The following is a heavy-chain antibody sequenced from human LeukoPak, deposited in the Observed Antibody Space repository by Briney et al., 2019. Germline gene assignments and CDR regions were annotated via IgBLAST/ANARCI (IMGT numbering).Heavy chain of an antibody. CDR1: GYTFSGYF. J-gene: IGHJ4*02. CDR2: VNPNSGGT. V-gene: IGHV1-2*02. Sequence: ASVKASCKASGYTFSGYFMHWVRQAPGQGLEWMGWVNPNSGGTNYAQKFQGRVTMTRDTSISTAYMELSSLTSDDTAVYYCARGRTLGGSVELNDYWGQGTLVTVSS. D-gene: IGHD1-26*01. CDR3: ARGRTLGGSVELNDY.